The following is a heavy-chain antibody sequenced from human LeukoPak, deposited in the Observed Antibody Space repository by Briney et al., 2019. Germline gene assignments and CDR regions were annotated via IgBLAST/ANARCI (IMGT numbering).Heavy chain of an antibody. CDR1: GGSISNYY. CDR2: IYYSGST. V-gene: IGHV4-59*01. D-gene: IGHD3-10*01. J-gene: IGHJ5*02. Sequence: PSETLSLTCTVSGGSISNYYWTWIRQPPGKGLEWIGYIYYSGSTNYNPSLKSRVTLSVDTSKNQFSLKLTSVTAADTAVYYCARDGGSGSYYTNWCDPWGQGTLVTVSS. CDR3: ARDGGSGSYYTNWCDP.